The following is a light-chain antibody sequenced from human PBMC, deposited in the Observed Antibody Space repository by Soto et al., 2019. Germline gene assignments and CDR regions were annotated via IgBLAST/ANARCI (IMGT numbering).Light chain of an antibody. V-gene: IGLV2-14*01. CDR3: SSYTSSSSSV. CDR2: EVT. Sequence: QSALTQPASVSGSPGQSITISCTGTNSDVGGYNYVSWYQQHPGKAPKLMIYEVTNRPSGVSNRFSGSKSGNTASLTISGLQAEDEADYYCSSYTSSSSSVFGPGTKLTVL. CDR1: NSDVGGYNY. J-gene: IGLJ1*01.